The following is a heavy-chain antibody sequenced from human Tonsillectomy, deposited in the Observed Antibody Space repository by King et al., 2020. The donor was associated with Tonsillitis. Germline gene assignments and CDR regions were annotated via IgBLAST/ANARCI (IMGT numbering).Heavy chain of an antibody. Sequence: QVQLQQWGAGLLKPSETLSLTCAVYGGSLSDYFLTWIRQPPGKGLEWIGEINHSGSTNYNPSLKSRVTISADTSKNHFSLNLSSVTAADTAIYYFARDRRVSSGLYYYTGMDVWGQGTTVTVSS. J-gene: IGHJ6*02. CDR1: GGSLSDYF. V-gene: IGHV4-34*01. CDR3: ARDRRVSSGLYYYTGMDV. D-gene: IGHD6-19*01. CDR2: INHSGST.